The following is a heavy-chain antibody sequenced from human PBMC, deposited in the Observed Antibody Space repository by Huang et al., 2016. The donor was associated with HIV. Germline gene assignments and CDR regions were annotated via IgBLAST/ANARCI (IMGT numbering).Heavy chain of an antibody. D-gene: IGHD6-19*01. J-gene: IGHJ4*02. Sequence: QVQLVESGGGVVQPGTSLRLSCAASGFAFSTYGLHWVRQAPGKGADWGGILSIDGRHKDYGDSVKGRFTISRDNSKNTLDLDMNSLRTEDTAVYYCAKDPSLAGHHFDDWGQGTLVTVSA. CDR1: GFAFSTYG. CDR3: AKDPSLAGHHFDD. V-gene: IGHV3-30*18. CDR2: LSIDGRHK.